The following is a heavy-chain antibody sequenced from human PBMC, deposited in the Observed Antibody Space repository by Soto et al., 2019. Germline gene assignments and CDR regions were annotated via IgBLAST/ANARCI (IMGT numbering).Heavy chain of an antibody. Sequence: SETLSLTCTVSGGSISSSSYYWGWIRQPPGKGLEWIGSIYYSGSTYYNPSLKSRVTISVDTSKNQFSLKPSSVTAADTAVYYCARGYSGYENPIDYWGQGTLVTVSS. V-gene: IGHV4-39*01. D-gene: IGHD5-12*01. CDR1: GGSISSSSYY. J-gene: IGHJ4*02. CDR3: ARGYSGYENPIDY. CDR2: IYYSGST.